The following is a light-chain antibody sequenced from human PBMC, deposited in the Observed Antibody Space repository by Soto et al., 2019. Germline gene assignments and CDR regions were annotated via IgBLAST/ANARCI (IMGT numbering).Light chain of an antibody. CDR1: SSDVGGYNF. CDR3: SSYAGGNEVI. V-gene: IGLV2-8*01. CDR2: EVT. Sequence: QSALTQPPSASGSPGQSVTISCTGSSSDVGGYNFVSWYQQHPGQAPKVMIYEVTKRPSGVPDRFSGSKSGNTASLTVSGLQAEDEADYYCSSYAGGNEVIFGGGPKLTVL. J-gene: IGLJ2*01.